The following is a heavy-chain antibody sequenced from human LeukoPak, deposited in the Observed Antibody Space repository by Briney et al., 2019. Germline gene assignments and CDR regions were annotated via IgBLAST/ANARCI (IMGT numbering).Heavy chain of an antibody. CDR3: AIFQGTYGDNENDY. J-gene: IGHJ4*02. V-gene: IGHV1-69*01. CDR1: GGTFRSYA. D-gene: IGHD4-17*01. Sequence: SVKVSCKASGGTFRSYAITWVRRAPGKGLEWMGGIIPMINTPKYAQKFQGRVSITADESTSTGYMEVSSLRSEDTAVYYCAIFQGTYGDNENDYWGQGTLVTVSS. CDR2: IIPMINTP.